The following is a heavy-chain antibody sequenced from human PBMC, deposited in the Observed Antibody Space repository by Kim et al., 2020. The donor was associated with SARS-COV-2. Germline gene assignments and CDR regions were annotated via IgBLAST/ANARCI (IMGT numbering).Heavy chain of an antibody. D-gene: IGHD4-4*01. J-gene: IGHJ6*03. CDR1: GFTVSSNT. V-gene: IGHV3-66*01. CDR2: IYTGGST. CDR3: SRDRASDSNYYYYYYMDV. Sequence: GGSLRLSCAASGFTVSSNTMSWVRQAPGKGLEWVSVIYTGGSTYYSDSVEDRCTIARENYTNTLYLQMNSRIGEDTAAYYCSRDRASDSNYYYYYYMDV.